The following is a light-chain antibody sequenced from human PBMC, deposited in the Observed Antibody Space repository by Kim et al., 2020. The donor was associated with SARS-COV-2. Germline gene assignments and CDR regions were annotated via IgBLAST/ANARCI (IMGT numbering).Light chain of an antibody. CDR1: QSISRS. CDR2: GAA. J-gene: IGKJ4*01. CDR3: QQSIT. Sequence: APLSVSPGESVTLSCRASQSISRSLAWYQHKPGQAPRLLIYGAASRPADVPGRFSGSGSGTQFTLTISSLQSDDFAVYYCQQSITFGGGTKVDIK. V-gene: IGKV3-15*01.